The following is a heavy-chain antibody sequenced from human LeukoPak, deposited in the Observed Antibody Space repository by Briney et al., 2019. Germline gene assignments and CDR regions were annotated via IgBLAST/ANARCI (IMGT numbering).Heavy chain of an antibody. CDR2: IYYTGST. CDR3: ARSGKSAYILDY. V-gene: IGHV4-59*01. Sequence: SETLSLTCTVSGVSISSYYWSWIRQPPGKGLEWIGYIYYTGSTNYNLSLKSRVTISVDTSKNQFSLKLSSVTAADTAVYYCARSGKSAYILDYWGQGTLVTVSS. J-gene: IGHJ4*02. D-gene: IGHD3-16*01. CDR1: GVSISSYY.